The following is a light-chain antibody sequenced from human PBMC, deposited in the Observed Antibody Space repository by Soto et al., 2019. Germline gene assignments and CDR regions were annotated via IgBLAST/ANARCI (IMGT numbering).Light chain of an antibody. Sequence: QSALTQPPSASGSPGQSVTISCTGTSIDVANYNYVSWYQQHPGKAPKLMIFEVSKRPSGVPHRFSGSKSGNTASLTVSGLQPEDEADYYCSTYSGSNGLVFGGGTQLTVL. CDR1: SIDVANYNY. CDR3: STYSGSNGLV. V-gene: IGLV2-8*01. CDR2: EVS. J-gene: IGLJ3*02.